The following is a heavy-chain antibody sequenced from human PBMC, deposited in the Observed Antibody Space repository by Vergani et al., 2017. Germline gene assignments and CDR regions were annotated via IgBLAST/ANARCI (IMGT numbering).Heavy chain of an antibody. CDR3: ARDRAGMVRGILDY. J-gene: IGHJ4*02. V-gene: IGHV4-59*10. CDR2: MYTNGDT. CDR1: GGSFSGNY. D-gene: IGHD3-10*01. Sequence: QVQLLQWGAGLLKASETLSLTCEVYGGSFSGNYWMWIRQPAGKGLEWIGRMYTNGDTNYNPTLKSRVTISGDTSKNQFSLKLSSVTAADTAVYYCARDRAGMVRGILDYWGQGTLVTVSS.